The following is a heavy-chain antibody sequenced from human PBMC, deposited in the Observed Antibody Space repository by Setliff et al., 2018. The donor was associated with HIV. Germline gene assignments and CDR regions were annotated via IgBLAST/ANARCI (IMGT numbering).Heavy chain of an antibody. CDR1: GFTFSSYA. CDR3: ATLDSDIITMIVVLITGGVAY. V-gene: IGHV3-23*01. D-gene: IGHD3-22*01. J-gene: IGHJ4*02. CDR2: ISGSGGST. Sequence: GGSLRLSCAASGFTFSSYAMSWVRQAPGKGLEWVSAISGSGGSTYYADSVKGRFTISRDNSKNTLYLQMNSLRAEDTAVYYCATLDSDIITMIVVLITGGVAYWGQGTLVTVSS.